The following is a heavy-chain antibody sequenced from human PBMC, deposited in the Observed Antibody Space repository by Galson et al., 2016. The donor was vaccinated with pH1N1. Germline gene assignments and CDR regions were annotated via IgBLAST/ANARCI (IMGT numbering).Heavy chain of an antibody. CDR3: ARVQVSAFFSMDQ. D-gene: IGHD2-8*01. V-gene: IGHV3-7*03. Sequence: SLRLSCAGSGFNFSNHWMAWVRQAPGKGLGWVAHVNKGGIEENYIDSVTGRFIITRDNAKKSVFLQMYSLRGDDTALYYCARVQVSAFFSMDQWGQGALVTVSS. CDR1: GFNFSNHW. J-gene: IGHJ4*02. CDR2: VNKGGIEE.